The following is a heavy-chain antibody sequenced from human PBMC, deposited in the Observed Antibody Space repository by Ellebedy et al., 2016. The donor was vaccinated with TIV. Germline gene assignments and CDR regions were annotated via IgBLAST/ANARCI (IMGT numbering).Heavy chain of an antibody. V-gene: IGHV3-74*01. CDR1: GFTFSSSW. CDR3: ARESTYCGADCYSLSDH. Sequence: GESLKISCAASGFTFSSSWVHWVRQVPGKGLVWVARINGDGSNIGYADSVKGRFTISRDNAKSTLYLQMNSLRAEDTAVYYCARESTYCGADCYSLSDHWGQGALVTVSA. CDR2: INGDGSNI. J-gene: IGHJ5*02. D-gene: IGHD2-21*02.